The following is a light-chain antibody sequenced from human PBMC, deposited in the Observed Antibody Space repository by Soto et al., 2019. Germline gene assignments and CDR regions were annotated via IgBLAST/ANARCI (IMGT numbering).Light chain of an antibody. J-gene: IGLJ3*02. Sequence: QSVLTQPPSASGTPGQRVTISCSGSTSNIGSNPVNWYQQLPGTAPKLLIYNNNQWTSGVPDRFSGSKSGTSASLAISGLQSEDEADYHCVALDDRSEEGVFGGGTKLTVL. CDR2: NNN. CDR3: VALDDRSEEGV. CDR1: TSNIGSNP. V-gene: IGLV1-44*01.